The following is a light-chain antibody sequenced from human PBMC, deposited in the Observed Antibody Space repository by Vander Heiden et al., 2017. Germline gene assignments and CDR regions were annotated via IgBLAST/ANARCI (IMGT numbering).Light chain of an antibody. CDR3: QQDGSSPIT. CDR2: GTS. J-gene: IGKJ4*01. CDR1: QSVSSSY. Sequence: EIVLTQSPGTLSLPPGERATLSCRASQSVSSSYLAWYQQKPGQAPRLLIYGTSSRATGIPDRFSGSGSGTDFILTISRLEPEDFAVYYCQQDGSSPITFGGGTKVEIK. V-gene: IGKV3-20*01.